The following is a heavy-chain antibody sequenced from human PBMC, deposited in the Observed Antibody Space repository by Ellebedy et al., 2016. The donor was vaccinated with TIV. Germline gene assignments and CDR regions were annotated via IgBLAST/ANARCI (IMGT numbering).Heavy chain of an antibody. J-gene: IGHJ4*02. CDR3: TNGGLSNSPRHYFDS. CDR1: GGSISSSNW. D-gene: IGHD5/OR15-5a*01. Sequence: PSETLSLTCGVSGGSISSSNWWSWVRQPPGKGLEWVSVISNGGDTTYADSVKGRFTISRDNSKRTLYLQMNSLRADDTALYYCTNGGLSNSPRHYFDSWGQGTLVTVSS. V-gene: IGHV3-53*01. CDR2: ISNGGDT.